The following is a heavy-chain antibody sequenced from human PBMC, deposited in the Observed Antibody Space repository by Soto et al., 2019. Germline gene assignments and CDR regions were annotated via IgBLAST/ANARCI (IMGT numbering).Heavy chain of an antibody. D-gene: IGHD6-13*01. V-gene: IGHV3-20*04. J-gene: IGHJ6*02. CDR3: ARGKIRQLVLLDYYYYGMDV. CDR2: INWNGGST. CDR1: GFTFDDYG. Sequence: GGSLRLSCAASGFTFDDYGMSWVRQAPGKGLEWVSGINWNGGSTGYADSVKGRFTISRGNAKNSLYLQMNSLRAEDTALYYCARGKIRQLVLLDYYYYGMDVWGQGTTVTVSS.